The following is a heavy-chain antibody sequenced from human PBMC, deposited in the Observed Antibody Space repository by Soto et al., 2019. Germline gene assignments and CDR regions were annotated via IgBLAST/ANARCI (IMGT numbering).Heavy chain of an antibody. CDR1: GDSVSSNSAA. V-gene: IGHV6-1*01. CDR3: AREVGVAAAGIPDYYYYYGMDV. Sequence: QVQLQQSGPGLVKPSQTLSLTCAISGDSVSSNSAAWNWIRQSPSRGLEWLGRTYYRSKWYNDYAVSVKSRITINPDTSKNQISLQLNSVTPEDTAVYYCAREVGVAAAGIPDYYYYYGMDVWGQGTTVTVSS. CDR2: TYYRSKWYN. J-gene: IGHJ6*02. D-gene: IGHD6-13*01.